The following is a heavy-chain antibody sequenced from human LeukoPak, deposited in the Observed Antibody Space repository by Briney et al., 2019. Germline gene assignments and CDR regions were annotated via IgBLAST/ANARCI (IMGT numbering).Heavy chain of an antibody. CDR3: ARGVARSSKFHFSYYFDY. J-gene: IGHJ4*02. V-gene: IGHV4-59*01. CDR2: IYYSGST. CDR1: GGSISSYY. Sequence: SETLSLTCTVSGGSISSYYWSWIRQPPGKGLEWIGYIYYSGSTNYNPSLKSRVTISVDMSKNQFSLKLSSVTAADTAVYYCARGVARSSKFHFSYYFDYWGQGTLVTVSS. D-gene: IGHD6-6*01.